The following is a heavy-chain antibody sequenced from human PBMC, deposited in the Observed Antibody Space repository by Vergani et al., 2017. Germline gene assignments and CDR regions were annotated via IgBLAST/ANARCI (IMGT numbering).Heavy chain of an antibody. CDR1: GFTFSSYS. V-gene: IGHV3-21*01. D-gene: IGHD7-27*01. J-gene: IGHJ4*02. CDR2: ISSSSRYI. CDR3: ARVLGLRGFDY. Sequence: EVQLVESGGGLVKPGGSLRLSCAASGFTFSSYSMNWVRQAPGKGLEWVSSISSSSRYIYYADSVKGRFTISRDNAKNSLYLQMNSLRADDTAVYYCARVLGLRGFDYWGQGTLVTVSS.